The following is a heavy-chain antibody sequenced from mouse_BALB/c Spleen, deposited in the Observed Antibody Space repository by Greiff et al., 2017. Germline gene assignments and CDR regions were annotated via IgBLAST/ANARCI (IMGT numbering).Heavy chain of an antibody. D-gene: IGHD1-1*02. Sequence: QVQLQQSGAELVRPGTSVKVSCKASGYAFTNYLIEWVKQRPGQGLEWIGVINPGSGGTNYNEKFKGKATLTADKSSSTAYMQLSSLTSDDSAVYFCARGSPYYFDYWGQGTTLTVAS. V-gene: IGHV1-54*01. CDR2: INPGSGGT. J-gene: IGHJ2*01. CDR3: ARGSPYYFDY. CDR1: GYAFTNYL.